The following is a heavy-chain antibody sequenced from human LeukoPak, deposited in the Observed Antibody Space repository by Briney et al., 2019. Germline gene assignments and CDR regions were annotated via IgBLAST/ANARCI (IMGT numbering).Heavy chain of an antibody. CDR3: ARVLVVLVPAAMDY. CDR1: GFTFSSYV. J-gene: IGHJ4*02. D-gene: IGHD2-2*01. CDR2: ISDSGGST. Sequence: GGSLRLSCAASGFTFSSYVMSWVRQAPGKGLEWVSVISDSGGSTYYADSVKGRFTISRDNAKNSLYLQMNSLRAEDTAVYYCARVLVVLVPAAMDYWGQGTLVTVSS. V-gene: IGHV3-23*01.